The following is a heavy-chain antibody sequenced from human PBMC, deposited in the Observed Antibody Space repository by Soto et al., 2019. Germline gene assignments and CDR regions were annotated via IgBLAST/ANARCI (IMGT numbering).Heavy chain of an antibody. J-gene: IGHJ1*01. CDR3: AKDPAYSSGYFSPPQLPHAEYFQH. CDR2: ISGSGGST. V-gene: IGHV3-23*01. Sequence: PGGSLRLSCAASGLTFSSYAMSWVRQAPGKGLEWVSAISGSGGSTYYADSVKGRFTISRDNSKNTLYLQMNSLRAEDTAVYYCAKDPAYSSGYFSPPQLPHAEYFQHWGQGTLVTVSS. CDR1: GLTFSSYA. D-gene: IGHD3-22*01.